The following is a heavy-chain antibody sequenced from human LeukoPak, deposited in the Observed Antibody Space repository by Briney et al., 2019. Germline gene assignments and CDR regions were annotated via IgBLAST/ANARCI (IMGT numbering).Heavy chain of an antibody. CDR1: GYTFTGYY. V-gene: IGHV1-2*02. D-gene: IGHD1-14*01. Sequence: ASVKVSCKASGYTFTGYYMHWVRQAPGQGLEWMGWINPNNGGTNYAQKFQGRVTMTRDTSISTAYMELGRLRSDDTAVYYCARGVAGVYFYYYMDVWGKGTTVTVSS. CDR3: ARGVAGVYFYYYMDV. CDR2: INPNNGGT. J-gene: IGHJ6*03.